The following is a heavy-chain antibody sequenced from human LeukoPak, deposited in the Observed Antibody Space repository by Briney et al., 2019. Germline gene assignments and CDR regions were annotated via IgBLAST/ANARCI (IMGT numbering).Heavy chain of an antibody. V-gene: IGHV3-49*01. CDR2: IRSKAYGGTT. J-gene: IGHJ4*02. Sequence: PGGSLRLSCTASGFTFGDYAMSWFRQAPGKGLEWVGFIRSKAYGGTTEYAASVKGRFTISRDGSKSIAYLQMNSLKTEDTAVYYCTRELHEYYYDSSGYYYWGQGTLVTVSS. D-gene: IGHD3-22*01. CDR3: TRELHEYYYDSSGYYY. CDR1: GFTFGDYA.